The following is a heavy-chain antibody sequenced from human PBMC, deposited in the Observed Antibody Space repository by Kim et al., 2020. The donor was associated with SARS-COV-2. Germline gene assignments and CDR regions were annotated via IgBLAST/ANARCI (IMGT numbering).Heavy chain of an antibody. Sequence: GGSLRLSCAASGFTFGNYAMSWVRQAPGKGLEWVSAINDGGDRTFYADSVRGRFSISRDNSRNTLYLQMNSLRAEDTAVYYCANPHIWGTYRQEIFHFWGQGAMVTVSS. CDR1: GFTFGNYA. D-gene: IGHD3-16*02. J-gene: IGHJ3*01. V-gene: IGHV3-23*01. CDR2: INDGGDRT. CDR3: ANPHIWGTYRQEIFHF.